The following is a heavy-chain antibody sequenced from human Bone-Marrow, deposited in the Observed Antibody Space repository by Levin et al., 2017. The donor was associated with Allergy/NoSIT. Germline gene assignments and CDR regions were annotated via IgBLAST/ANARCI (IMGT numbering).Heavy chain of an antibody. CDR2: IWYDGSDK. J-gene: IGHJ4*02. Sequence: GGSLRLSCAASGFTFSSYGMHWVRQAPGKGLEWVAVIWYDGSDKYYVDSVKGRFTISRDNSKKTLYLQMNSLRAEATAVYYCAKAVAGTGTPHLWGQGTLVTVSS. D-gene: IGHD6-19*01. CDR1: GFTFSSYG. CDR3: AKAVAGTGTPHL. V-gene: IGHV3-33*06.